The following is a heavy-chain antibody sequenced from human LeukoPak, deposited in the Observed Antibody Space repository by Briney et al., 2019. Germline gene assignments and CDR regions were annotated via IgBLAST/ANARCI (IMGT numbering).Heavy chain of an antibody. CDR1: GYTSTGYY. V-gene: IGHV1-2*02. J-gene: IGHJ1*01. CDR2: INPNSGGT. Sequence: GASVKVSCKASGYTSTGYYMHWVRQAPGQGLELMGWINPNSGGTNYAQKFQGRVTMTRDTSINTAYMELSSLRPDDTAVYYCARSQFRTSNSGTWGFRPWGQGTLVTVTS. D-gene: IGHD6-13*01. CDR3: ARSQFRTSNSGTWGFRP.